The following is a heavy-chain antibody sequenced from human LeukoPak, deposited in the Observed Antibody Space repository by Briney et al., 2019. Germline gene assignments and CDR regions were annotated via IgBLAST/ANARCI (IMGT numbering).Heavy chain of an antibody. J-gene: IGHJ4*02. CDR2: IYSGGST. CDR3: AREMPLYDSSGYYED. CDR1: GFTFSTYA. D-gene: IGHD3-22*01. V-gene: IGHV3-53*01. Sequence: GGSLRLSCAASGFTFSTYAMSWVRQAPGKGLEWVSVIYSGGSTYYADSVKGRFTISRDNSKNTLYLQMNSLRAEDTAVYYCAREMPLYDSSGYYEDWGQGTLVTVSS.